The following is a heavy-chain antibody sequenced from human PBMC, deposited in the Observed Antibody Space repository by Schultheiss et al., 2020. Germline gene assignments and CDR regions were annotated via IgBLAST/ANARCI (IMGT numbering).Heavy chain of an antibody. J-gene: IGHJ6*02. Sequence: SGPTLVKPTQTLTLTCTFSGFSLSTSGVGVGWIRQPPGKALEWLARIEWDDDKYYSTSLKTRLTISKDTSKNQVVLTMTNMDPVDTATYYCARIVQLHPYYYYYGMDVWGQGTTVTVSS. CDR3: ARIVQLHPYYYYYGMDV. CDR1: GFSLSTSGVG. D-gene: IGHD1-7*01. V-gene: IGHV2-70*11. CDR2: IEWDDDK.